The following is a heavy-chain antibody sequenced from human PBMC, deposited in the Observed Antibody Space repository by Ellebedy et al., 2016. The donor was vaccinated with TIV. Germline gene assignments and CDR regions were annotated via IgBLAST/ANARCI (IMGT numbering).Heavy chain of an antibody. D-gene: IGHD2-21*02. Sequence: MPSETLSLTCTVSGGSIRSGDYYWSWIRQPPGKGLEWIGYIYYSGSTYYNPSLKSRVTISVDTSKNQFSLKLSSVTAADTAVYYCARFVVVTAIPGYYFDYWGQGTLVTVSS. CDR3: ARFVVVTAIPGYYFDY. J-gene: IGHJ4*02. CDR2: IYYSGST. V-gene: IGHV4-30-4*01. CDR1: GGSIRSGDYY.